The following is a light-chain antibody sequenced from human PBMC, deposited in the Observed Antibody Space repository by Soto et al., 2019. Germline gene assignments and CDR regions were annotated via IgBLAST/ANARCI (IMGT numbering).Light chain of an antibody. CDR3: NSYTSSSTFV. CDR1: SSDVGGYNY. CDR2: EVS. Sequence: QSVLTQPASVSGSPGQSITISCTGTSSDVGGYNYVSWYQQHPGKAPKLMIYEVSNRPSGASNRFSGSRSGNTASLTISGLQAEDEAEYYCNSYTSSSTFVFGTGTKLTVL. V-gene: IGLV2-14*01. J-gene: IGLJ1*01.